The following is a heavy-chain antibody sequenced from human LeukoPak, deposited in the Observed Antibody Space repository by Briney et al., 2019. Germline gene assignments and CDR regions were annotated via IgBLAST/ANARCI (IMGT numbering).Heavy chain of an antibody. V-gene: IGHV1-58*02. CDR3: ARGYYDSSDYEYFQH. Sequence: ASVKVSCKASGFTLTNSAMQWVRQARGQRLEWVGWIVLGSGNTKYAQKFQERVIITRDMSTSTAYMELSSLRSEDTAVYYCARGYYDSSDYEYFQHWGQGTLVTVSS. CDR1: GFTLTNSA. D-gene: IGHD3-22*01. CDR2: IVLGSGNT. J-gene: IGHJ1*01.